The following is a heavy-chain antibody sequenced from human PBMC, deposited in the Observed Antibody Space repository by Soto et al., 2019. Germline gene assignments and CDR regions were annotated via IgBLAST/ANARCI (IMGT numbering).Heavy chain of an antibody. CDR3: ARAPPGPAPRWGV. D-gene: IGHD3-16*01. J-gene: IGHJ6*02. CDR1: VGSISSGGYS. V-gene: IGHV4-30-2*01. Sequence: TLSLTCAVSVGSISSGGYSWSWTLQTPGKGLEWIGYIYPTGKTYYNPSLENRVTLSIDTSKNQFSLQLTSVTAADTAVYYCARAPPGPAPRWGVWGHGTTVTAP. CDR2: IYPTGKT.